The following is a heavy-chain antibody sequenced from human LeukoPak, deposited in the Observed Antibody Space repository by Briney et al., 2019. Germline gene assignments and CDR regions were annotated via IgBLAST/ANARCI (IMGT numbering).Heavy chain of an antibody. D-gene: IGHD3-22*01. CDR2: ISGSGSSV. Sequence: GGSLRLSCAASGFTFSNYEMNWVRQAPGEGLEWISYISGSGSSVKYADSVKGRFTISRDNSKNTLYLQMNSLRAEDTAVYYCARRGLSYYYNSSGSKGLSWGQGTLVTVSS. V-gene: IGHV3-48*03. CDR1: GFTFSNYE. CDR3: ARRGLSYYYNSSGSKGLS. J-gene: IGHJ4*02.